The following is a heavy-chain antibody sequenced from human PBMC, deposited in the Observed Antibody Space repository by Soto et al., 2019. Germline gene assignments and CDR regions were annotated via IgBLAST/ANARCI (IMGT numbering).Heavy chain of an antibody. J-gene: IGHJ4*02. D-gene: IGHD4-17*01. V-gene: IGHV3-48*02. CDR1: GFIFSSYT. Sequence: EVQLVESGGGLVQPGGSLRLSCAASGFIFSSYTMNWVRQAPGKGLEWVPYINSRSSTIYYADSVKGRFTISRDNAKNSLYLQMNSLRDEDTAVYYCARDLRSDYWGQGTLVTVSS. CDR2: INSRSSTI. CDR3: ARDLRSDY.